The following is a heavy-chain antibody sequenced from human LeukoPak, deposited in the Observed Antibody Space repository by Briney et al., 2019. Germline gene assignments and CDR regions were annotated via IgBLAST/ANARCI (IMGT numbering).Heavy chain of an antibody. D-gene: IGHD3-22*01. Sequence: ASVKVSCKTSGYTFTDYYIHWVRHAPGQGLEWMGWINPNNDARKYAQKFQGRVTLTRDTSISTAYMALSSLTTDDTAIYYCATYRYESNGYYPDYWGQGILVTVSS. J-gene: IGHJ4*02. V-gene: IGHV1-2*02. CDR3: ATYRYESNGYYPDY. CDR1: GYTFTDYY. CDR2: INPNNDAR.